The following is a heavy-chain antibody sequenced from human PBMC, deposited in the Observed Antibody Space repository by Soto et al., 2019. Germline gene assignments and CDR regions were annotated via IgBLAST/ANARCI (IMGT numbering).Heavy chain of an antibody. V-gene: IGHV1-69*02. D-gene: IGHD1-7*01. Sequence: GASVKVSCKASGGTFSSYTISWVRQAPGQGLEWMGRIIPILGIANYAQKFQGRVTITADKSTSTAYMELSSLRSEDTAVYYCASLITGTTRGKPRENSSHDYWGQGTLVTVSS. CDR2: IIPILGIA. CDR3: ASLITGTTRGKPRENSSHDY. J-gene: IGHJ4*02. CDR1: GGTFSSYT.